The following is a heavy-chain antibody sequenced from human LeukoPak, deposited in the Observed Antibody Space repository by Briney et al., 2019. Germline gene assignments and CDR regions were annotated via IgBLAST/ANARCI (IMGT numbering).Heavy chain of an antibody. J-gene: IGHJ4*02. CDR3: ARDGRKQWLVRALDY. V-gene: IGHV3-48*01. CDR1: GFTFSSYS. D-gene: IGHD6-19*01. CDR2: ISSSSSTI. Sequence: PGGSLRLSCAASGFTFSSYSMNWVRQAPGKGLEWVSYISSSSSTIYYADSVKGRFTISRDNAKNSLYLQMNSLRAEDTAVYYCARDGRKQWLVRALDYWGQGTLVTVSS.